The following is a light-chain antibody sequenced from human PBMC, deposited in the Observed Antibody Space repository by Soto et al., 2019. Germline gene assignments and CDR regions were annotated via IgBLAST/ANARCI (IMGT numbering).Light chain of an antibody. CDR2: GAS. CDR3: QQYGSSPWT. J-gene: IGKJ1*01. CDR1: QSVASNY. V-gene: IGKV3-20*01. Sequence: EIALTQSPGTLSLSPGERATLSCRASQSVASNYLAWHQQKPGQAPRLLIYGASSRATGVPDRFSGSGSGKDFTLTIRRLEPEDFAVYYCQQYGSSPWTFGQGTKVEIK.